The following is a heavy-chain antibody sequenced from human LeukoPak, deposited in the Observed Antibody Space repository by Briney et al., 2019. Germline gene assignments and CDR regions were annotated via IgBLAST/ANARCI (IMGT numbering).Heavy chain of an antibody. V-gene: IGHV4-39*01. J-gene: IGHJ6*03. CDR1: GGFISSSSYY. CDR3: ARDIVVVPADLYYYYMDV. Sequence: SETLSLTCTVSGGFISSSSYYWGWIRQPPGKGLEWIGSIYYSGSTYYNPSLKSRVTISVDTSKNQFSLKLSSVTAADTAVYYCARDIVVVPADLYYYYMDVWGKGTTVTVSS. CDR2: IYYSGST. D-gene: IGHD2-2*01.